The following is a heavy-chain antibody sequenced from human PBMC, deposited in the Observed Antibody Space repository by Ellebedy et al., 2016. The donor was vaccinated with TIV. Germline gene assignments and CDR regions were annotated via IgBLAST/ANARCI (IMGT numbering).Heavy chain of an antibody. CDR2: INQDGSEK. J-gene: IGHJ3*02. D-gene: IGHD4-17*01. V-gene: IGHV3-7*01. Sequence: GGSLRLSCAASKFSFSSYWMSWVRQAPGKGLEWVANINQDGSEKHYVDSVKGRFTISRDNAKNSLYLQMNNLRVEDTAVYYCATDGSYGDYLSPTHAFVIWGQGTMVTVSS. CDR1: KFSFSSYW. CDR3: ATDGSYGDYLSPTHAFVI.